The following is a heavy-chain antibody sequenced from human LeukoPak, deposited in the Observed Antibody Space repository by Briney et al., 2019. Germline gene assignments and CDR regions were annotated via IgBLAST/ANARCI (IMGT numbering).Heavy chain of an antibody. CDR3: ATVEGYCTSTSCYRAYFQH. Sequence: SETLSLTCTVSGGSISYYYWNWIRQPPGKGLEWIGYIYYSGSTNYNPSLKSRVTISVDTSKNQFSLKLSSVTAADTAVYYCATVEGYCTSTSCYRAYFQHWGQGTLVTVSS. V-gene: IGHV4-59*01. J-gene: IGHJ1*01. CDR1: GGSISYYY. CDR2: IYYSGST. D-gene: IGHD2-2*02.